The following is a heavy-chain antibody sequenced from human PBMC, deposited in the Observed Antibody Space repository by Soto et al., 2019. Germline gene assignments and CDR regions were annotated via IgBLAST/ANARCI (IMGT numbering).Heavy chain of an antibody. V-gene: IGHV3-23*01. CDR1: GFTFSSYA. D-gene: IGHD3-22*01. CDR2: ISGSGGST. J-gene: IGHJ6*02. Sequence: GGSLRLSCAASGFTFSSYAMSWVRQAPGKGLEWVSAISGSGGSTYYADSVKGRFTISRDNSKNTLYLQMNSLRAEDTAVYYCAKPDYYDSHTWGMDVWGQGTTVTVSS. CDR3: AKPDYYDSHTWGMDV.